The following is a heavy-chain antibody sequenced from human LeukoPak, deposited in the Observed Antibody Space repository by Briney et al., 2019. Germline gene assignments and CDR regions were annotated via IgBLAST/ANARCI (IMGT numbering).Heavy chain of an antibody. Sequence: GGSLRLSCSASGFTFSRYAMHWVRQAPGKGLEYVSAISSNGGSTYYADSVKGRFTISRDNSRNTLHLQVSSLRVEDTAVYYCVKVSSSGSYFDYWGQGTLVTVSS. D-gene: IGHD3-10*01. V-gene: IGHV3-64D*06. CDR2: ISSNGGST. CDR1: GFTFSRYA. J-gene: IGHJ4*02. CDR3: VKVSSSGSYFDY.